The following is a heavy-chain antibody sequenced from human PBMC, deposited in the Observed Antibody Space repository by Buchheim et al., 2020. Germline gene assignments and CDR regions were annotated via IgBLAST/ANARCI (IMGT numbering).Heavy chain of an antibody. CDR2: MYYSGGT. Sequence: QVQLQESGPGLVKPSQTLSLTCTVSGASITSGGYYWSWIRQHPGKGLECLGYMYYSGGTYFTPSLKSRVTISGDTSKHQFSLKLSSVTAADTAVYYCARYYYESSGFNWFDPWGQGTL. CDR1: GASITSGGYY. CDR3: ARYYYESSGFNWFDP. V-gene: IGHV4-31*03. D-gene: IGHD3-22*01. J-gene: IGHJ5*02.